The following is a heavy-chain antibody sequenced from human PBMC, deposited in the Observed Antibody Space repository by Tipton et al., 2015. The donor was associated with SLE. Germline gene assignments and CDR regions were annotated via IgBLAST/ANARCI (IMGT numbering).Heavy chain of an antibody. D-gene: IGHD6-6*01. CDR3: ARLGSRAANIGY. V-gene: IGHV4-34*01. Sequence: TLSLTCAVYGGSFSGYYWSWIRQPPGKGLEWIGEINHSGSTNYNPSLKSRVTISVDTSKNQFSLKLSSVTAADTAVYHGARLGSRAANIGYCGQGTLVAGSS. CDR1: GGSFSGYY. CDR2: INHSGST. J-gene: IGHJ4*02.